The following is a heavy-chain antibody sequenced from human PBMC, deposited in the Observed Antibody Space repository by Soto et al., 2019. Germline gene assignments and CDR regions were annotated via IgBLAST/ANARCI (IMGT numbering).Heavy chain of an antibody. Sequence: PGGSLRLSCAASGFTFSSYWMHWVRQAPGKGLVWVSRINSDGSSTSYADSVKGRFTISRDNAKNTLYLQMNSLRAEDTAVYYYATGFDYIYYYYXMDVWGKGTTVTVSS. V-gene: IGHV3-74*01. CDR3: ATGFDYIYYYYXMDV. J-gene: IGHJ6*03. CDR2: INSDGSST. D-gene: IGHD4-4*01. CDR1: GFTFSSYW.